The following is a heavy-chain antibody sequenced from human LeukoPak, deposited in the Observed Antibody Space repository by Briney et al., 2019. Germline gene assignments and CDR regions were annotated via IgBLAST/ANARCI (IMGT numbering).Heavy chain of an antibody. J-gene: IGHJ5*02. D-gene: IGHD4-17*01. CDR2: ISGYNGNT. Sequence: ASVKVSCKASGTTFTSYAISGLRQPPGQGLEWMGWISGYNGNTNYAQKLQGRVTMTTDTSTSTAYMELRSLRSDDTAVYYCARARSATVTITWGQGTLVTVSS. CDR1: GTTFTSYA. CDR3: ARARSATVTIT. V-gene: IGHV1-18*01.